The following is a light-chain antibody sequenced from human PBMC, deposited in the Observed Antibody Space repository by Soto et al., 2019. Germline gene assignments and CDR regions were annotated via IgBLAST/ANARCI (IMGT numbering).Light chain of an antibody. J-gene: IGKJ1*01. CDR1: QSVSDY. Sequence: EIVMTQSPATQSVSPGERATLSCRASQSVSDYLAWYQQTPGQPPRLLIYTASTRATGIPARFSGSGSGTEFTLTISSLQSEDFAVYYCQQYSNWPRTFGQGTRVEIK. V-gene: IGKV3-15*01. CDR3: QQYSNWPRT. CDR2: TAS.